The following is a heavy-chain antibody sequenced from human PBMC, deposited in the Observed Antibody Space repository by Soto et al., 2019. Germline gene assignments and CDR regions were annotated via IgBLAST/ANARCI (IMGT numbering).Heavy chain of an antibody. CDR1: RFTFSSYT. V-gene: IGHV3-21*01. J-gene: IGHJ4*02. CDR2: ISSSSSYI. CDR3: ARGGRDGYNFDY. D-gene: IGHD5-12*01. Sequence: GGSLRLSCATSRFTFSSYTMNWVRQAPGKGLEWVSSISSSSSYIYYADSVKGRFTISRDNAKNSLYLQMNSLRAEDTAVYYCARGGRDGYNFDYWGQGP.